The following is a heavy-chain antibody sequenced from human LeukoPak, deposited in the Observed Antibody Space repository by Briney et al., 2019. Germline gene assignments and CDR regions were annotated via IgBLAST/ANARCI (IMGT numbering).Heavy chain of an antibody. J-gene: IGHJ6*03. Sequence: GRSLRLSCAASGFTFSSYAMHWVRQAPGKGLEWVALISYDGSNSHYSDSVKGRFTISRDNSKNTLYLQMNSLRAEDTAVYYCAKETCYYGSGSYWYYYYYYMDVWGKGITVTVSS. D-gene: IGHD3-10*01. CDR1: GFTFSSYA. V-gene: IGHV3-30*04. CDR3: AKETCYYGSGSYWYYYYYYMDV. CDR2: ISYDGSNS.